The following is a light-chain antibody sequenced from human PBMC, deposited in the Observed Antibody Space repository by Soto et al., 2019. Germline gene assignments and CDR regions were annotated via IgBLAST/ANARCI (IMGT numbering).Light chain of an antibody. CDR2: EVV. Sequence: QSALTQPASVSGSPGQSITISCTGTISDDYVSWYQQSPGKVPKLLIYEVVNRPSEVSDRFSGSKSGNTASLTISGLQSEDEGQYFCSSYSASIMWVFGGGTKLTVL. CDR1: ISDDY. V-gene: IGLV2-14*01. J-gene: IGLJ3*02. CDR3: SSYSASIMWV.